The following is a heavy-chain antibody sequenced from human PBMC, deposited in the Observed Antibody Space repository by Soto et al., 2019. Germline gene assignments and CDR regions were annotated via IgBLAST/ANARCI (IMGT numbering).Heavy chain of an antibody. V-gene: IGHV3-30-3*01. J-gene: IGHJ1*01. CDR2: ISYDGSNK. D-gene: IGHD1-26*01. CDR1: GFTFTIYA. Sequence: QVQLVESGGGVVQPGRSLRLSCAASGFTFTIYALHCVRQSPGKGLEWVALISYDGSNKYYADSVKGRFTISRDNSKNTVYLQMNSLRAEDTAVYYCAREYYSWNFQHWGQGTLVTVSS. CDR3: AREYYSWNFQH.